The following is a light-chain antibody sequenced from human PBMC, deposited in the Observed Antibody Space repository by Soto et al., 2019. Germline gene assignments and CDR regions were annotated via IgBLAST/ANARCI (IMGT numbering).Light chain of an antibody. J-gene: IGKJ2*01. V-gene: IGKV1-39*01. Sequence: DIQMTQSPSSLSASVGDRVTITCRASQTIDTYLNWYQQNPGKVPKLLIYAASTLQNGVTSRFSGSGSGTDFTLTISSLQPEDFATYYCQQSTGIPYTFGQGTKLEIK. CDR2: AAS. CDR3: QQSTGIPYT. CDR1: QTIDTY.